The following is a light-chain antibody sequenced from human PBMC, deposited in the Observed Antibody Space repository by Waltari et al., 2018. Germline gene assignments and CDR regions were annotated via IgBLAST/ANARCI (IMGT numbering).Light chain of an antibody. CDR1: QSVGRY. CDR3: QMYVRLPVT. Sequence: EIVLTQSPGTLSLSPGERATLSCRASQSVGRYLAWYKQQHGQAPRLLISDASTRATGIPDRFSGGGSGTDFSLTISRLEPEDFAVYYCQMYVRLPVTFGQGTKVEI. J-gene: IGKJ1*01. V-gene: IGKV3-20*01. CDR2: DAS.